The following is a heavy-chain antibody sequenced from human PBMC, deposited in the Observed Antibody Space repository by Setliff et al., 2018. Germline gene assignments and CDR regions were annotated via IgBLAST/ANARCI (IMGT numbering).Heavy chain of an antibody. J-gene: IGHJ5*02. CDR3: SRDVYDFRTGQADP. CDR1: GFTFSSLW. D-gene: IGHD3-3*01. CDR2: INQGGGEQ. V-gene: IGHV3-7*01. Sequence: PGGSLRLSCAASGFTFSSLWMAWVRQAPGKGLERVANINQGGGEQFYVDSVRGRFIISRDNAKNSLYLHMSSLRADDTAVYYCSRDVYDFRTGQADPWGQGTLVTVSS.